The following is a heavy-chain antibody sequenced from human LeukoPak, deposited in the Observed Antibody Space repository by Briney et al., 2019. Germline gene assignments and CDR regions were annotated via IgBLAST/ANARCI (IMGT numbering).Heavy chain of an antibody. Sequence: PGGSLRLSRAASGFSFSSYTMNWVRQAPGKGLEWVSIISSSSSYIYYADSVKGRFTISRDNAKNALYLQMNSLRAEDTAVYYCARDYSSSPQDLDYWGQGTLVTVSS. J-gene: IGHJ4*02. CDR3: ARDYSSSPQDLDY. CDR1: GFSFSSYT. D-gene: IGHD6-13*01. V-gene: IGHV3-21*01. CDR2: ISSSSSYI.